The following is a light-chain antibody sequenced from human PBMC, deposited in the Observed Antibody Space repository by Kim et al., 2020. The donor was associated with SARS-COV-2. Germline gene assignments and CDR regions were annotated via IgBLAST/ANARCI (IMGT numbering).Light chain of an antibody. CDR1: QDIDSW. CDR2: AAS. V-gene: IGKV1-12*01. CDR3: QQANSFPLT. Sequence: ASVGDRVTITCRASQDIDSWLGWYQQKPGKAPKLLIYAASILQTGVPSRFSGSGSGTEFTLTIYSLQPEDFATYFCQQANSFPLTFGGGTKVDIK. J-gene: IGKJ4*01.